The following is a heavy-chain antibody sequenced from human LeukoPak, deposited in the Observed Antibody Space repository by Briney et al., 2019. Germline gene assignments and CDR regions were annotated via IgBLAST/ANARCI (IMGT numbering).Heavy chain of an antibody. CDR3: ARARSSGSYWVAFSPGDY. Sequence: GGSLRLSCAASGFTFSSYSMNWVRQAPGKGLEWVSSISSSSSYIYYADSVKGRFTISRDNAKNSLYLQMNSLRAEDTAVYYCARARSSGSYWVAFSPGDYWGQGTLVTVSS. CDR1: GFTFSSYS. V-gene: IGHV3-21*01. D-gene: IGHD1-26*01. J-gene: IGHJ4*02. CDR2: ISSSSSYI.